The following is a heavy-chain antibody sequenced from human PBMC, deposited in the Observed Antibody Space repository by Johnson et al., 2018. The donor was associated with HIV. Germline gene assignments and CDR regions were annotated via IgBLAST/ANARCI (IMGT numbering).Heavy chain of an antibody. D-gene: IGHD1-7*01. V-gene: IGHV3-30*14. J-gene: IGHJ3*01. CDR1: GFTFSSYA. CDR2: ISYDGSNK. Sequence: QVQLVESGGGVVQPGRSLRLSCAASGFTFSSYAMHWVRQAPGKGLEWVAVISYDGSNKYYADSVKGRFRVSRDNSKNTLYLQMNSLGADDTAVYYCAREGAWELRPAAFDVWGEGTLVTVSS. CDR3: AREGAWELRPAAFDV.